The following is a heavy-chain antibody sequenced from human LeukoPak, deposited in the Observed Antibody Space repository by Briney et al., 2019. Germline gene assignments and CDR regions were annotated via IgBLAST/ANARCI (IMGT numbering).Heavy chain of an antibody. D-gene: IGHD2-2*01. V-gene: IGHV3-11*04. CDR2: ISSSGSTI. J-gene: IGHJ4*02. CDR1: GFTVTEYA. Sequence: GGSLRLSCAASGFTVTEYAMTWIRQAPGKGLEWVSYISSSGSTIYYADSVKGRFTISRDNAKNSLYLQMNSLRAEDTAVYYCARDGQVPAAMPIDYWGQGTLVTVSS. CDR3: ARDGQVPAAMPIDY.